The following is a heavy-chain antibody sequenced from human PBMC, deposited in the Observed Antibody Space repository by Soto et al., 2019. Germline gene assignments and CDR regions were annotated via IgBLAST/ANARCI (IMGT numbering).Heavy chain of an antibody. Sequence: GGSLRLSCAASGFTFSSYAMHWVRQAPGKGLEWVAVISYDGSNKYYADSVKGRFTISRDNSKNTLYLQMNSLRSEDTAVYYCARDQPPGGVVAATGWYYYYYGMDVWGQGTTVTVSS. D-gene: IGHD2-15*01. CDR1: GFTFSSYA. CDR3: ARDQPPGGVVAATGWYYYYYGMDV. V-gene: IGHV3-30-3*01. J-gene: IGHJ6*02. CDR2: ISYDGSNK.